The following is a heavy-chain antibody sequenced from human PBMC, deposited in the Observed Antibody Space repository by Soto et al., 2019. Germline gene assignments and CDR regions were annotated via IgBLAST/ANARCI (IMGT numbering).Heavy chain of an antibody. J-gene: IGHJ5*02. V-gene: IGHV1-69*13. Sequence: ASVKVSCKASGGTFSSYAISWVRQAPGQGLEWMGGIIPIFGTANYAQKFQGRVTITADESTSTAYMELSSLRSEDTAVYYCARENYSNLDWFDPWGQGTLVTVSS. CDR2: IIPIFGTA. CDR3: ARENYSNLDWFDP. D-gene: IGHD4-4*01. CDR1: GGTFSSYA.